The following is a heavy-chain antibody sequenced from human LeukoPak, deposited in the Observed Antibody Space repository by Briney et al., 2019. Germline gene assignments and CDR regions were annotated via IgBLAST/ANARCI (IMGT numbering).Heavy chain of an antibody. CDR1: GGSISNYY. CDR2: KYARGSS. V-gene: IGHV4-4*07. Sequence: SETLSLTCTVSGGSISNYYWSWIRQPAGKGLEWIGRKYARGSSNYNPPVQSRVTMSVDTSKNQFSLKLRSVTAADTAVYYRARGRYCSADICTGGDSFDIWGQGTMVSVSP. D-gene: IGHD2-15*01. J-gene: IGHJ3*02. CDR3: ARGRYCSADICTGGDSFDI.